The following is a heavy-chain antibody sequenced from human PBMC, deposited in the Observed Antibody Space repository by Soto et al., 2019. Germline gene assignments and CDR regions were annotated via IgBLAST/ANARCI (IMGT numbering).Heavy chain of an antibody. J-gene: IGHJ3*01. Sequence: SGPTLVNPTQTLTLTCSLSGISLSTSGVGLGWIRQTPGKALEWLALIYWNDDKHYSPSLKSRLTITKDTSKNQAVLTMTNMDPVDTATYYCARGPATPPVFDFDVWGQGTVVTVSS. CDR2: IYWNDDK. CDR3: ARGPATPPVFDFDV. V-gene: IGHV2-5*01. CDR1: GISLSTSGVG. D-gene: IGHD1-1*01.